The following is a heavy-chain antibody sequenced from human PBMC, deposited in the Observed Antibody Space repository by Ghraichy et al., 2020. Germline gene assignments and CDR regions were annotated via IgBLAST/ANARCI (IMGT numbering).Heavy chain of an antibody. V-gene: IGHV3-33*06. J-gene: IGHJ6*02. D-gene: IGHD4-23*01. Sequence: GGSLRLSCAASTFILNNFGMHWVRQAPGKGLEWVAVIWIDGSKTDYADSVRGRFTISRDNYRNTVYLEMNSLRVEDTALYFCAKGAHGGNDYMDVWGHGTTVTV. CDR2: IWIDGSKT. CDR1: TFILNNFG. CDR3: AKGAHGGNDYMDV.